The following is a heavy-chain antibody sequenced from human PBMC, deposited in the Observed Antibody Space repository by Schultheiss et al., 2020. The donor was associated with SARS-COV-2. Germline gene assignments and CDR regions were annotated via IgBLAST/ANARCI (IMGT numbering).Heavy chain of an antibody. J-gene: IGHJ6*02. CDR1: GGSISSYY. V-gene: IGHV4-59*04. CDR2: IYHSGST. CDR3: ARRQFYYYGMDV. Sequence: SETLSLTCTVSGGSISSYYWSWIRQPPGKGLEWIGSIYHSGSTYYNPSLKGRVTISEDTSKAQISLNLTSITAADTAVYYCARRQFYYYGMDVWGQGTTVTVSS.